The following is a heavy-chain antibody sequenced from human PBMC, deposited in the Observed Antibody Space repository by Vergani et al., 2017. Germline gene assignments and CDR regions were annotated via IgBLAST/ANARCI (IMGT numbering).Heavy chain of an antibody. CDR3: ARGGSYIVVVPAAIF. Sequence: QVQLVESGGGVVQPGRSLRLSCAASGFTFSSYAMHWVRQAPGKGLEWVAVISYDGSNKYYADSVKGRFTISRDNSKNTLYLQMSSLRSEDTAVYYCARGGSYIVVVPAAIFWGQGTLVTVSS. CDR2: ISYDGSNK. CDR1: GFTFSSYA. J-gene: IGHJ4*02. D-gene: IGHD2-2*01. V-gene: IGHV3-30-3*01.